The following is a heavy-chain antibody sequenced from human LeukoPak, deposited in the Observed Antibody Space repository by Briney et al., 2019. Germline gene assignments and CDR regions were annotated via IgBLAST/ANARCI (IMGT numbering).Heavy chain of an antibody. Sequence: SETLSLTCTDPGGSISTYYWSWVRQPAGKGLEWIGRIYTSGITNYNPSLKSRLTMSLDTSKNQFSLNLSSVTAADTAMYYCARNDLDCWGRGTLVTVSS. V-gene: IGHV4-4*07. D-gene: IGHD3-16*01. CDR1: GGSISTYY. CDR3: ARNDLDC. CDR2: IYTSGIT. J-gene: IGHJ4*02.